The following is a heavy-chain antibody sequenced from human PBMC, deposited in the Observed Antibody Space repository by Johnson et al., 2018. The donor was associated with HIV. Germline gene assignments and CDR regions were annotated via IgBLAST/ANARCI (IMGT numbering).Heavy chain of an antibody. V-gene: IGHV3-30*18. CDR3: AKETSGAFDI. Sequence: QVQLVESGGGLVQPGGSLRLSCAASGFTVSSNYMSWVRQAPGKGLEWMAFISYDGSNKYFTDSVRGRFTISRDNSKNTLFLQMNSLRAEDTAVYYCAKETSGAFDIWGQGTMVTVSS. CDR1: GFTVSSNY. CDR2: ISYDGSNK. J-gene: IGHJ3*02.